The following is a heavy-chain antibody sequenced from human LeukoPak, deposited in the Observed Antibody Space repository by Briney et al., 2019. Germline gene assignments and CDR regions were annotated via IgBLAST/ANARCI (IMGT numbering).Heavy chain of an antibody. J-gene: IGHJ4*02. CDR3: AEGYGDQDY. D-gene: IGHD4-17*01. CDR2: INHSGST. CDR1: GGSFSGYY. V-gene: IGHV4-34*01. Sequence: SETLSLTCAVYGGSFSGYYWSWIRQPPGKGLEWIGEINHSGSTYYNPSLKSRVTISVDTSKNQFSLKLSSVTAADTAVYYCAEGYGDQDYWGQGTLVTVSS.